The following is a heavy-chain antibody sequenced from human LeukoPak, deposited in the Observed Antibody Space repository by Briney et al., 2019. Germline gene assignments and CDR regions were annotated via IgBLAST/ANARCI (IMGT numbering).Heavy chain of an antibody. J-gene: IGHJ4*01. Sequence: HPGGSLRLSCAASGFTFDDYAMHWVRQAPGKGLEWVSGISWNSGSIGYADSVKGRFTISRDNAKNSLYLQMNSLRAEDMALYYCAKDKYDILTGRFDYWGHLTLV. CDR3: AKDKYDILTGRFDY. CDR1: GFTFDDYA. CDR2: ISWNSGSI. V-gene: IGHV3-9*03. D-gene: IGHD3-9*01.